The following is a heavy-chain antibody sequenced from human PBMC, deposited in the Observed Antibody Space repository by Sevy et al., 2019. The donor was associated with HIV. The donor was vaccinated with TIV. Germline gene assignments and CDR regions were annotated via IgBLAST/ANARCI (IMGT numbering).Heavy chain of an antibody. CDR1: GGSISSSSYY. J-gene: IGHJ5*02. CDR3: AGFEYGDYTNLFDP. V-gene: IGHV4-39*01. Sequence: SETLSLTCTVSGGSISSSSYYWGWIRQPPGKGLEWIGNIYYSGSSYYNPSLNSRVTISVVTSKNQFSLKLTSGTAADTAVYYCAGFEYGDYTNLFDPWGQGTLVTVSS. CDR2: IYYSGSS. D-gene: IGHD4-17*01.